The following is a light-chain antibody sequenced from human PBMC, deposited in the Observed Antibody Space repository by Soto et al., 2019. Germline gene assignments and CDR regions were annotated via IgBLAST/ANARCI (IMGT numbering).Light chain of an antibody. Sequence: EVVMTHSPATLSVSPGERATLSCRASQSVSSNLAWYQQKPGQAPRLLIYGASTRATAFPARFSGSGSGTEFTPTISSLQSEDFAVYYCQQYDNWPQTFGQGTKVDIK. CDR3: QQYDNWPQT. CDR2: GAS. J-gene: IGKJ1*01. CDR1: QSVSSN. V-gene: IGKV3-15*01.